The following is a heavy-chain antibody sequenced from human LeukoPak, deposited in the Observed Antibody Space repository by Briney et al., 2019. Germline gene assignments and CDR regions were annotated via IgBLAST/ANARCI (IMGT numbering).Heavy chain of an antibody. CDR1: GFTFSSYS. J-gene: IGHJ4*02. V-gene: IGHV3-48*04. CDR3: ARVDAALDY. CDR2: ISSSSSTI. D-gene: IGHD6-6*01. Sequence: GGSLRLSCAASGFTFSSYSMNWVRQAPGKGLEWVSYISSSSSTIYYADSVKGRFTISRDNARNSLYLQMNSLRAEDTAIYYCARVDAALDYWGQGTLVTVSS.